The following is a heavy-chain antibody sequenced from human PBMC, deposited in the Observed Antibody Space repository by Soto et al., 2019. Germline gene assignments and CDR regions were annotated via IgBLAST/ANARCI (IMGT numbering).Heavy chain of an antibody. J-gene: IGHJ5*02. CDR3: AKVMVKNWLDP. V-gene: IGHV3-73*01. CDR2: IRSKANSYAT. Sequence: GGSLRLSCAASGFTFSGSAMHWVRQASGKGLEWVGRIRSKANSYATAYAASVKGRFTISRDNSKNTLYLQMNSLRADDTAVYYCAKVMVKNWLDPWGQGTLVTVSS. D-gene: IGHD3-16*01. CDR1: GFTFSGSA.